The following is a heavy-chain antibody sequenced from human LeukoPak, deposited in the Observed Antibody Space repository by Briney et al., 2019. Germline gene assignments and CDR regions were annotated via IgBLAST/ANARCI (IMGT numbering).Heavy chain of an antibody. Sequence: SETLSLTCSVSGDSVSRSDSCWDWIRQPPGKGLEWIGTIYYSGRTYYSPSLKSRVTLSVDTSSNQFSLNLRSVTAADTAVYYCARRRYYDGSGYLEWGQGTLLSVSS. J-gene: IGHJ1*01. V-gene: IGHV4-39*01. CDR3: ARRRYYDGSGYLE. CDR2: IYYSGRT. CDR1: GDSVSRSDSC. D-gene: IGHD3-22*01.